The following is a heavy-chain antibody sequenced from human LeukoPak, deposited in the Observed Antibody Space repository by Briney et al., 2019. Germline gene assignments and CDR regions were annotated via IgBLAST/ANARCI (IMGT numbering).Heavy chain of an antibody. CDR3: ASGYSSDYGGNAY. D-gene: IGHD4-23*01. V-gene: IGHV3-74*01. CDR2: INSDESTI. Sequence: GGSLRLSCAASGFTFSSYWMSWVRQAPGKGLVWVSRINSDESTINYADSVKGRFTISRDNAESTLYLQMNSLRAEDTAVYYCASGYSSDYGGNAYWGQGTLVTVSS. J-gene: IGHJ4*02. CDR1: GFTFSSYW.